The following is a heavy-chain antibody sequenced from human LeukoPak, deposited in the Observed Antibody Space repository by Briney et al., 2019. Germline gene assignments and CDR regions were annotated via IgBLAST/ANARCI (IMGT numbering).Heavy chain of an antibody. V-gene: IGHV4-59*01. J-gene: IGHJ4*02. CDR1: GGSIRSYY. Sequence: KPSETLSLTCSVSGGSIRSYYWSWIRQPPGKELEWIGCVYYTGSTNYNPSLKSRVNISVDTSKSRFSLKLTSLTTADTAIYYCARVSYSGYDRYKGGYYFDSWGQGTLVTVSS. CDR2: VYYTGST. CDR3: ARVSYSGYDRYKGGYYFDS. D-gene: IGHD5-12*01.